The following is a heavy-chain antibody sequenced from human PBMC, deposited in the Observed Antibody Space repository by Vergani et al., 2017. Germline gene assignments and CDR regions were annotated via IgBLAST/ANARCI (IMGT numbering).Heavy chain of an antibody. V-gene: IGHV1-46*01. CDR2: INPSGGST. D-gene: IGHD3-16*02. CDR3: ARDQYDYVWGSYRNFDY. CDR1: GYTFTSYS. J-gene: IGHJ4*02. Sequence: QVQLVQSGAEVKKPGASVKVSCKASGYTFTSYSMHWVRQAPGQGLEWMGIINPSGGSTSYAQKFQGRVTMTRDTSTSTVYMELSSLRSEDTAVYYCARDQYDYVWGSYRNFDYWGQGTLVTVSS.